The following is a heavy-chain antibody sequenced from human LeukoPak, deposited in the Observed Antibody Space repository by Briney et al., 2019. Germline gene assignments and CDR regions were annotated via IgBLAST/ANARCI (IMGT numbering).Heavy chain of an antibody. Sequence: GGSLRLSCAASGFTFSSYAMSWVCQAPGKGLEWVSAISGSGGSTYYADSVKGRFTISRDNSKNTLYLQMNSLRAEDTAVYYCAKDRIGQYCGGDCYSRSSYWGQGTLVTVSS. CDR3: AKDRIGQYCGGDCYSRSSY. CDR2: ISGSGGST. J-gene: IGHJ4*02. D-gene: IGHD2-21*02. CDR1: GFTFSSYA. V-gene: IGHV3-23*01.